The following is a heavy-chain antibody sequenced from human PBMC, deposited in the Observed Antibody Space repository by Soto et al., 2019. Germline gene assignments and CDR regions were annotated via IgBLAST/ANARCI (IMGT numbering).Heavy chain of an antibody. J-gene: IGHJ5*02. Sequence: SVKVSCKASGGTFSSYAISWVRQAPGQGLEWMGGIIPIFGTANYAQKFQGRVTITADESTSTAYMELSSLRSEDTAVYYCARDWPPQTSPNWFGPWGQGTLFTVSS. CDR3: ARDWPPQTSPNWFGP. V-gene: IGHV1-69*13. CDR2: IIPIFGTA. CDR1: GGTFSSYA.